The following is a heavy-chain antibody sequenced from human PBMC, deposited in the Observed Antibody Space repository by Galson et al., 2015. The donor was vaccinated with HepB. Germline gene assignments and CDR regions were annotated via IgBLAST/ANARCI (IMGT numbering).Heavy chain of an antibody. Sequence: QSGAEVKKPGASVKVSCKASGYTLTSYGISWVRQAPGQGLEWMGWISAYNGNTNYAQKLQGRVTMTTDTSTSTAYMELRSLRSDDTAVYYCARWGSSGYYPYYYYGMDVWGQGTTVTVSS. D-gene: IGHD3-22*01. J-gene: IGHJ6*02. CDR2: ISAYNGNT. CDR1: GYTLTSYG. V-gene: IGHV1-18*01. CDR3: ARWGSSGYYPYYYYGMDV.